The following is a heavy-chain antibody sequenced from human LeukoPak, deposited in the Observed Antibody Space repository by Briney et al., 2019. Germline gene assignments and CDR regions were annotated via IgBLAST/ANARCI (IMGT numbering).Heavy chain of an antibody. D-gene: IGHD4-17*01. Sequence: GGSLRLSCAASGFSVSNNYMTWVRQAPGKGLEWVSLIYSGGSTDYGDSVKGRFTISRDNSKNTLYLQMNSLRAEDTAVYYCARESGDKQGAYWGQGTLVTVSS. CDR2: IYSGGST. V-gene: IGHV3-53*01. J-gene: IGHJ4*02. CDR3: ARESGDKQGAY. CDR1: GFSVSNNY.